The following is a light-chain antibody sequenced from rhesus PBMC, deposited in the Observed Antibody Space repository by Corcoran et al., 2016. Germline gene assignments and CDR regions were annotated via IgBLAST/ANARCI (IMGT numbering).Light chain of an antibody. J-gene: IGKJ4*01. CDR3: QQGYSYPLT. Sequence: DIQMTQSPSSLSASVGDRVTITCQASQSISNYLNWYQQKPGKSPNLLIYRASSLQSGIPSRFSGSGSGTDFTLTISSLQPEDFATYYCQQGYSYPLTFGGGTKVELK. CDR2: RAS. V-gene: IGKV1S9*01. CDR1: QSISNY.